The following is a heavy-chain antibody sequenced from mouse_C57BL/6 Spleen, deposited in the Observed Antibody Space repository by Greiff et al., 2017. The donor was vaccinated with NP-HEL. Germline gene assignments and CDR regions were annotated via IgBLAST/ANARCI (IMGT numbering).Heavy chain of an antibody. Sequence: QVQLQQPGAELVKPGASVKMSCKASGYTFTSYWITWVKQRPGQGLEWIGDIYPGSGSTNYNEKFKSKATLTEDTSSSTAYMQLSSLTSEDSAVYYCARSLPYYGSSYGYFDVWGTGTTVTVSS. CDR3: ARSLPYYGSSYGYFDV. J-gene: IGHJ1*03. V-gene: IGHV1-55*01. D-gene: IGHD1-1*01. CDR2: IYPGSGST. CDR1: GYTFTSYW.